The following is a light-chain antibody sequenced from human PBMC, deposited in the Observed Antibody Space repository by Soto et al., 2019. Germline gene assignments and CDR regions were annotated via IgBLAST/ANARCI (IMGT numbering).Light chain of an antibody. Sequence: ETVMTQSPGTLSVSPGERATLSCRACQSVSSNLAWYQQKPGQAPRLLIYGASTRATGIPARFSGSGSGTEFTLTISSLQSEDFAVYYCEQYHEWPLTFGGGTEVEIK. V-gene: IGKV3D-15*01. CDR2: GAS. J-gene: IGKJ4*01. CDR3: EQYHEWPLT. CDR1: QSVSSN.